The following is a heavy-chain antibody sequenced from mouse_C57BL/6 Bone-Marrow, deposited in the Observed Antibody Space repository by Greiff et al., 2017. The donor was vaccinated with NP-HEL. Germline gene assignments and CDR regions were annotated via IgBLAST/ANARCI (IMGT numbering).Heavy chain of an antibody. CDR3: ARARYYGNVRYYFDY. V-gene: IGHV5-16*01. CDR2: INYDGSST. Sequence: EVQLVESEGGLVQPGSSMKLSCTASGFTFSDYYMAWVRQVPEKGLEWVANINYDGSSTYYLDSLKSRFIISRENAKNILYLQMSSLKSEDTATYYCARARYYGNVRYYFDYWGQGTTLTVSS. D-gene: IGHD1-1*01. CDR1: GFTFSDYY. J-gene: IGHJ2*01.